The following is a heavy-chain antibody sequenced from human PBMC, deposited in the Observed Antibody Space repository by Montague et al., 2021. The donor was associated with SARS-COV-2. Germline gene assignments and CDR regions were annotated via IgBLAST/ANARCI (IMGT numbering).Heavy chain of an antibody. CDR3: ARGGGYRDAFDI. D-gene: IGHD5-18*01. J-gene: IGHJ3*02. CDR2: ISYDGFNK. CDR1: A. V-gene: IGHV3-30*04. Sequence: AMHWVRQAPGKGLEWVAVISYDGFNKYYADSVKGRFTISRDNSKNTLSLQINSLRTEDTAVYYCARGGGYRDAFDIWGQGTMVTVSS.